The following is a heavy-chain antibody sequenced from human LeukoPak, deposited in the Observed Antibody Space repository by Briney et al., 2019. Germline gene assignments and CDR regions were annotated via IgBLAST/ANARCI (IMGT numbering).Heavy chain of an antibody. CDR3: ARRSDSGSDDGEDYFDY. D-gene: IGHD1-26*01. CDR2: MYYDGST. Sequence: SETLSLTCTVSGGSIYSTTYYWGWIRQPPGKGLEWIGSMYYDGSTNYNPSLKSRVTISVDTSKNQFSLKLISVTAADTAVYFCARRSDSGSDDGEDYFDYWGQGTLVTVSS. J-gene: IGHJ4*02. V-gene: IGHV4-39*01. CDR1: GGSIYSTTYY.